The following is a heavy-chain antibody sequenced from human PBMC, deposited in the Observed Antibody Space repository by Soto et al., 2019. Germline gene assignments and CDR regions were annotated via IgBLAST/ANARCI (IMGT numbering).Heavy chain of an antibody. CDR2: IYHSGCI. J-gene: IGHJ6*02. V-gene: IGHV4-38-2*01. Sequence: SEPPSLTSAVHGYPPSSAYYWGWIRQPPGQGLEWFGSIYHSGCIYYNASLKSRVTISVDALKNQFSLKLGPVTAADTAVYYSAGGGYSSSQNVWGPGTTVTVS. CDR3: AGGGYSSSQNV. CDR1: GYPPSSAYY. D-gene: IGHD6-13*01.